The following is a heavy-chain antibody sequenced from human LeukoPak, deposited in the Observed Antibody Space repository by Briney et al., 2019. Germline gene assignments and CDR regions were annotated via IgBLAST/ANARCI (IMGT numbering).Heavy chain of an antibody. V-gene: IGHV3-30*18. D-gene: IGHD1-7*01. CDR2: ISYDGSKE. J-gene: IGHJ4*02. CDR1: GFTFSSYG. Sequence: GGSLRLSCAASGFTFSSYGMHWVRQAPGKGLEWVAVISYDGSKEYYADSVKGRFAISRDNSKNTLFLQMNSLRGGGKAVYLCAKGGPFLELWGQGNLVTLPS. CDR3: AKGGPFLEL.